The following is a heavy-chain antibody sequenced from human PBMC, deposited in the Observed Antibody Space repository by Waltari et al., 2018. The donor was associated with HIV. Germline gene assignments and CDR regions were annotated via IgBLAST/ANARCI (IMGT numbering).Heavy chain of an antibody. CDR3: ATSWFGEFPYYYGMDV. CDR2: FDPEDGET. J-gene: IGHJ6*02. V-gene: IGHV1-24*01. D-gene: IGHD3-10*01. CDR1: GYTLTELS. Sequence: QVQLVQSGAEVKKPGASVKVSCKVSGYTLTELSMHWVRQAPGKGLEWMGGFDPEDGETIYAQKFQGRVTMTEETSTDTAYMELSSLRSEDTAVYYCATSWFGEFPYYYGMDVWGQGTTVTVSS.